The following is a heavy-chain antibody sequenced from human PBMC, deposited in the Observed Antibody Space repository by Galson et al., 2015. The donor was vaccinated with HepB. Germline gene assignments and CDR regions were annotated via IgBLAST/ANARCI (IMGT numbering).Heavy chain of an antibody. Sequence: SVKVSCKASGYTFTGYYMHWVRQAPGQGLEWMGRINPNSGGTDYAQKFQGRVTMTRATSISTAYMELSSLRSDDTAVYYCARQTTTTVIYHGMDVWGQGTTVTVS. J-gene: IGHJ6*02. CDR2: INPNSGGT. D-gene: IGHD4-11*01. CDR3: ARQTTTTVIYHGMDV. V-gene: IGHV1-2*06. CDR1: GYTFTGYY.